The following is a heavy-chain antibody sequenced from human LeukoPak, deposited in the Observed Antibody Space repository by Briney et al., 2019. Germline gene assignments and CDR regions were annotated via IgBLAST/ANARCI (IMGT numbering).Heavy chain of an antibody. Sequence: PSETLSLTCAVYGGSFSGYYWSWIRQPPGKGLEWIGEINHSGSTNYNPSLKSRVTISVDTSKNQFSLKLSSVTAADTAVYYCARAPNPRAHVDYWGQGTLVTVSS. CDR1: GGSFSGYY. CDR3: ARAPNPRAHVDY. V-gene: IGHV4-34*01. J-gene: IGHJ4*02. CDR2: INHSGST.